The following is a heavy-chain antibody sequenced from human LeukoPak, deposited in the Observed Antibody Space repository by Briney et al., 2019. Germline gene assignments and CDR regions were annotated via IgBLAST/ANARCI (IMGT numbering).Heavy chain of an antibody. CDR3: VRDGHRLYDYYYYYMDV. D-gene: IGHD2-2*02. J-gene: IGHJ6*03. V-gene: IGHV1-18*01. Sequence: ASVKVSCKASGGTFSSYAISWVRQAPGQGLEWMGWINPNSGGTNYAQKLQGRVTMTTDASTTTAYMELRSLRSDDTAVYYCVRDGHRLYDYYYYYMDVWGKGTTVTVSS. CDR2: INPNSGGT. CDR1: GGTFSSYA.